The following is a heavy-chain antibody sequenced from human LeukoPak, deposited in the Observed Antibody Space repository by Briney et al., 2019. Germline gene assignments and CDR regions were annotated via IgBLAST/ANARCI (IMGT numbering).Heavy chain of an antibody. CDR1: GFTFSSYW. V-gene: IGHV3-7*01. Sequence: GGSLRLSCAASGFTFSSYWMSWVRQAPGKGLEWVANIKKDGSEKYYVDSVKGRFTISRDNAKNSLYLQMNSLRAEDTAVYYCARGQAYSSTWYSDFDYWGQGTLVTVSS. CDR3: ARGQAYSSTWYSDFDY. D-gene: IGHD6-13*01. CDR2: IKKDGSEK. J-gene: IGHJ4*02.